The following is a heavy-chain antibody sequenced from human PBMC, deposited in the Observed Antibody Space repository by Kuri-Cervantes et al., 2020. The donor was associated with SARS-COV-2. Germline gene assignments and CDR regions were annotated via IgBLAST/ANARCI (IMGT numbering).Heavy chain of an antibody. CDR1: GFTFKTYT. J-gene: IGHJ4*02. D-gene: IGHD1-26*01. V-gene: IGHV3-21*01. CDR2: ISGSGSYI. Sequence: GESLKISCVPSGFTFKTYTMNWVRQAPGKALEWVSSISGSGSYIYYADSVKGRFTISRDDAKNSLYLQMNSLRAEDTAVYYCAKDRWWELLYWGQGTLVTVSS. CDR3: AKDRWWELLY.